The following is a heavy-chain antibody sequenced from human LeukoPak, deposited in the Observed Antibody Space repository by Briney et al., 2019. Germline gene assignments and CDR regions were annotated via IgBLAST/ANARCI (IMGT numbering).Heavy chain of an antibody. CDR1: GYTFTSYG. Sequence: GASVKVSCKASGYTFTSYGISWVRQAPGQGLEWMGWISAYNGNTNYAQKLQGRVTMTTDTSTSTAYMELRSLRSDDTAVYYCARDTQIPYYDFWSGYYTDAFDIWSQGTMVTVSS. D-gene: IGHD3-3*01. J-gene: IGHJ3*02. V-gene: IGHV1-18*01. CDR3: ARDTQIPYYDFWSGYYTDAFDI. CDR2: ISAYNGNT.